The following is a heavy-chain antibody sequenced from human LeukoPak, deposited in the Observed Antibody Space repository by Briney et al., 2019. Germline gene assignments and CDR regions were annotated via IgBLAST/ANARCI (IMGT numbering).Heavy chain of an antibody. J-gene: IGHJ4*02. D-gene: IGHD4-11*01. CDR3: ARDRVRGNSNPFFDY. CDR1: GGSFSGYY. V-gene: IGHV4-59*01. CDR2: IYYSGST. Sequence: SETLSLTCAVYGGSFSGYYWSWIRQPPGKGLEWIGYIYYSGSTNYNPSLKSRVTISVDTSKNQFSLKLISVTAADTAVYYCARDRVRGNSNPFFDYWGQGTLVTVSS.